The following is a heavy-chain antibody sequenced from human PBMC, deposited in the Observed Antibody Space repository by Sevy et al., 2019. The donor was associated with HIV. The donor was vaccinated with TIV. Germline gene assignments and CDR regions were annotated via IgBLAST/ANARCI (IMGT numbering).Heavy chain of an antibody. CDR1: GYTFTSYG. D-gene: IGHD2-15*01. CDR3: ARDLEWAGHRIEVLVAATPGCWFDP. CDR2: ISAYNGNT. V-gene: IGHV1-18*01. Sequence: ASVKVSCKASGYTFTSYGISWVRQAPGQGLEWMGWISAYNGNTNYAQTLQGRVTMTTDTSTSTAYMEMRCLRSDDTAVYYCARDLEWAGHRIEVLVAATPGCWFDPWGQGTLVTVSS. J-gene: IGHJ5*02.